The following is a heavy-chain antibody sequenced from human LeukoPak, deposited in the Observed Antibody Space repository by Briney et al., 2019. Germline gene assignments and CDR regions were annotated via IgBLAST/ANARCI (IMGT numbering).Heavy chain of an antibody. J-gene: IGHJ3*02. Sequence: GGSLRLSCAASGFTFSSYAMSWVRQAPGRGLEWVSAISGSGGGTYYADSVKGRFTISRDNAKNSLYLQMNSLRAEDTAVYYYATDTGFWGAFAIWGQATMVTVSS. CDR2: ISGSGGGT. D-gene: IGHD3-16*01. V-gene: IGHV3-23*01. CDR1: GFTFSSYA. CDR3: ATDTGFWGAFAI.